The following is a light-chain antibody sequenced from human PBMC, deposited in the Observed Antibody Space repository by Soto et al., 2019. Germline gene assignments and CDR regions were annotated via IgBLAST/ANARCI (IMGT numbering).Light chain of an antibody. Sequence: QSVLTQPPSVSGAPGQRVTISCTGSSSNIGAGYPVHWYQQLPGTAPKLLVAGNRPSGVPDRFSVSKSGASASLAITGLQAEDGADYYCQSYDSSLSRRWGFGGGTKLTVL. CDR1: SSNIGAGYP. V-gene: IGLV1-40*01. J-gene: IGLJ3*02. CDR2: G. CDR3: QSYDSSLSRRWG.